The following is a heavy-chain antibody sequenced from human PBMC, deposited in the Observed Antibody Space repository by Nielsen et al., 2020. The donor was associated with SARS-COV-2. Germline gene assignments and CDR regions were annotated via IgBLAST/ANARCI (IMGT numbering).Heavy chain of an antibody. D-gene: IGHD6-13*01. J-gene: IGHJ4*02. V-gene: IGHV3-9*01. CDR2: ISWNSGSI. CDR3: AKDQSAGTGGY. CDR1: GFTFDDYA. Sequence: SLKISCAASGFTFDDYAMHWVRQAPGKGLEWVSGISWNSGSIGYADSVKGRFTISRDNAKNSLYLQMNSLRAEDTALYYCAKDQSAGTGGYWGQGTLVTVSS.